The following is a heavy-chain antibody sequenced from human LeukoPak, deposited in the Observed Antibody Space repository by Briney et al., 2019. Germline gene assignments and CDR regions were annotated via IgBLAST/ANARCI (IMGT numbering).Heavy chain of an antibody. CDR2: ISGSGGST. D-gene: IGHD3-22*01. J-gene: IGHJ4*02. CDR1: GFTFSSYA. Sequence: PGGSLRLSCAASGFTFSSYAMSWVRQAPGKGLEWVSAISGSGGSTYYADSVKGRFTISRDNSKNTLYLQMNSLRAEDTAVYYCAKGRTYYYDSSENLFDYWGQGTLVTVSS. CDR3: AKGRTYYYDSSENLFDY. V-gene: IGHV3-23*01.